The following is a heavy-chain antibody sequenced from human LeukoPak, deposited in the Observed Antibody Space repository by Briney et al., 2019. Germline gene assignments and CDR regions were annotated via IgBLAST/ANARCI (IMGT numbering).Heavy chain of an antibody. CDR3: AKDGNSYDFWSGYYTASYYFDY. CDR2: ISGSGGST. Sequence: GGSLRLSCAASGFTFSSYAMSWVRQAPGKGLEWVSAISGSGGSTHYADSVKGRFTISGDNSKNTLYLQMNSLRAEDTAVYYCAKDGNSYDFWSGYYTASYYFDYWGQGTLVTVSS. V-gene: IGHV3-23*01. CDR1: GFTFSSYA. D-gene: IGHD3-3*01. J-gene: IGHJ4*02.